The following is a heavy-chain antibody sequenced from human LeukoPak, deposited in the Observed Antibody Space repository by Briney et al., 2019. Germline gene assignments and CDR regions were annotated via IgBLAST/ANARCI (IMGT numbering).Heavy chain of an antibody. V-gene: IGHV4-59*01. CDR1: GGSIGSYY. Sequence: PSETLSLTCTVSGGSIGSYYWTWLRQPPGKGLEWIGYIYYSGSTNYNPSLKGRVAISVDTSKNQFSLKLSSVTAADTAVYYCARDPLMGSGPFDYWGQGTLVTVSS. CDR3: ARDPLMGSGPFDY. D-gene: IGHD2-15*01. CDR2: IYYSGST. J-gene: IGHJ4*02.